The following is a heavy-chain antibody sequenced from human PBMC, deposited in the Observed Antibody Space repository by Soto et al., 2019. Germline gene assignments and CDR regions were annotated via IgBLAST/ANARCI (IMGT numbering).Heavy chain of an antibody. Sequence: PGGSLRLSCAASGFTFGSYSMNWVRQAPGKGLEWVSYISTTSSTIYYADSVKGRFTISRDDAKNSLYLQMSSLTDEDTAVYYCARFGTPMWKDYFDYWGQGALVTVSS. D-gene: IGHD3-16*01. J-gene: IGHJ4*02. CDR3: ARFGTPMWKDYFDY. CDR1: GFTFGSYS. CDR2: ISTTSSTI. V-gene: IGHV3-48*02.